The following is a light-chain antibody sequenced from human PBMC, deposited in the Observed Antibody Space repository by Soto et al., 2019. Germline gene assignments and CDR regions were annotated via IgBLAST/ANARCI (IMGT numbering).Light chain of an antibody. J-gene: IGKJ4*01. V-gene: IGKV1-9*01. CDR3: QQYYSFPLT. Sequence: DIQMTQSPSSLSASVGDRVTITCRASQAISSHLAWYQQKPGKAPELLIYAASTLQSGVPSRFSGSGSGTDFTLTISCLQSEDFATYYCQQYYSFPLTFGGGTKVDIK. CDR2: AAS. CDR1: QAISSH.